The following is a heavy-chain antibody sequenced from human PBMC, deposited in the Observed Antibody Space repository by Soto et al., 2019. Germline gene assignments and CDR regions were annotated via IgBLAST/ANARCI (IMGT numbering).Heavy chain of an antibody. J-gene: IGHJ4*02. V-gene: IGHV2-5*02. CDR1: GFSLSTSGVG. Sequence: QITLKESGPTLVKPTQTLTLTCTFSGFSLSTSGVGVGWIRQPPGKALEWLALIYWDDDKRYSPSLKSRLTIPKDTYKSQVVLTMTNMDHGDTATYYCSLSEGPVFDYWGQGTLATVSA. CDR2: IYWDDDK. CDR3: SLSEGPVFDY.